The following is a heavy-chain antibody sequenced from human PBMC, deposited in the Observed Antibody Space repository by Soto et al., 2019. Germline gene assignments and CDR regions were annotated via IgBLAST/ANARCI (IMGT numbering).Heavy chain of an antibody. V-gene: IGHV4-34*01. Sequence: SETLSLTCAVYGGSFSGYYWSWIRQPPGKGLEWIGEINHSGSTNYNPSLKSRVTISVDTSKNQFSLKLSSVTAADTAVYYCARGRKYYYGSGSYSYWGQGTLVT. D-gene: IGHD3-10*01. CDR1: GGSFSGYY. CDR2: INHSGST. CDR3: ARGRKYYYGSGSYSY. J-gene: IGHJ4*02.